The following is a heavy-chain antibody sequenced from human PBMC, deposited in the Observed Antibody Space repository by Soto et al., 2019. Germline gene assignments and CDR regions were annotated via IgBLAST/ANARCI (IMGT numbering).Heavy chain of an antibody. Sequence: QVQLVQSGAEVKKPGSSVKVSCKASRDTFSKYAFNWVRQAPGQGLEWMGWIIPIFSSTNYAEKFQGRVTITADESTNTAYMELRSLRFEDTAVYYCARGETYLGVWGQGTTVNVSS. CDR3: ARGETYLGV. CDR2: IIPIFSST. CDR1: RDTFSKYA. J-gene: IGHJ6*02. D-gene: IGHD3-16*01. V-gene: IGHV1-69*01.